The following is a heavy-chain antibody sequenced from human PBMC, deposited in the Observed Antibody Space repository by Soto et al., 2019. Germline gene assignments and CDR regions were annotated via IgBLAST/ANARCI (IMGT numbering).Heavy chain of an antibody. Sequence: GGSLRLSCAASGFTFSDYWMHWVRQAPGKGLVWVSRINSNGRTTSYADSVKGRFTISRDNAKSSLYLQMNNLRAEDTAFYFCARATQSYYDTSGYYSYVHWGQGAQVTVSS. CDR1: GFTFSDYW. CDR3: ARATQSYYDTSGYYSYVH. D-gene: IGHD3-22*01. J-gene: IGHJ4*02. CDR2: INSNGRTT. V-gene: IGHV3-74*01.